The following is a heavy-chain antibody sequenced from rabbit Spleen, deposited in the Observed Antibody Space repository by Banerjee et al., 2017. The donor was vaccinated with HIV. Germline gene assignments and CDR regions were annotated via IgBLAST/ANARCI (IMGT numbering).Heavy chain of an antibody. CDR3: ARDLAGVICWNFGC. CDR2: IYTGSSGTS. D-gene: IGHD4-1*01. J-gene: IGHJ2*01. Sequence: QSLEESGGYLVKPGASLPLTCTASGLSFSSRYWISWVRQAPGKGLEWIADIYTGSSGTSYYASWAKGRFTISKSSSTTVTLQMTSLTAADTATYFCARDLAGVICWNFGCWGPGTLVTVS. V-gene: IGHV1S40*01. CDR1: GLSFSSRYW.